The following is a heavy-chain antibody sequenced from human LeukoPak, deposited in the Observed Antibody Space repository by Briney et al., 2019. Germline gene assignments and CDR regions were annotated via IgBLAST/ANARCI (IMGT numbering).Heavy chain of an antibody. J-gene: IGHJ5*02. CDR3: ARVEGARFDP. CDR2: IYTSGST. Sequence: SETLSLTCTVSGGSISSGGYYWSWIRQHPGKGLEWVGRIYTSGSTVSNPSLKSRLTMSVDTSKNQFFLKLSSVAAADTAVYYCARVEGARFDPWGQGTLVTVSS. CDR1: GGSISSGGYY. V-gene: IGHV4-61*02. D-gene: IGHD3-16*01.